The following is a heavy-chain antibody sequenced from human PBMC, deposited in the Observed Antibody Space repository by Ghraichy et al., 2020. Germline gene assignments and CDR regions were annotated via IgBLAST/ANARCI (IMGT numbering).Heavy chain of an antibody. J-gene: IGHJ5*02. D-gene: IGHD2-15*01. CDR2: INHSGST. CDR1: GGSFSGYY. V-gene: IGHV4-34*01. Sequence: ASLNISCAVYGGSFSGYYWSWIRQPPGKGLEWIGEINHSGSTNYNPSLKSRVTISVDTSKNQFSLKLSSVTAADTAVYYCARGLHLSAIVVVVAATPRGWWFDPWGQGTLVTVSS. CDR3: ARGLHLSAIVVVVAATPRGWWFDP.